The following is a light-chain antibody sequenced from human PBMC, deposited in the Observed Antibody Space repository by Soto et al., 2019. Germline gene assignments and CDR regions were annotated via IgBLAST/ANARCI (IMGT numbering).Light chain of an antibody. CDR2: DNN. Sequence: QSVLTQPPSVSAAPGQKVTISCSGSSSNIGNNYVSWYQQLPGTAPKLLIYDNNKRPSGIPDRFSGSKSGTSATLGITGLQTGDDVDYYCGTWDSSLSLYVFGTGTNVTVL. CDR3: GTWDSSLSLYV. V-gene: IGLV1-51*01. J-gene: IGLJ1*01. CDR1: SSNIGNNY.